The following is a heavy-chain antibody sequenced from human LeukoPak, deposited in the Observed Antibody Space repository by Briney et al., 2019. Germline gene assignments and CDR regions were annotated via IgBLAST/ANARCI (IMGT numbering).Heavy chain of an antibody. D-gene: IGHD6-13*01. CDR2: IYYSGST. V-gene: IGHV4-59*01. Sequence: PSETLSLTCTVSGVSMSSYFWSWIRQPPGKGLEWIGYIYYSGSTNYNPSLKSRVTISVDTSKNQFSLKLSSVTAADTAVYYCARERGSSWYRGLFDYWGQGTLVTVSS. CDR3: ARERGSSWYRGLFDY. J-gene: IGHJ4*02. CDR1: GVSMSSYF.